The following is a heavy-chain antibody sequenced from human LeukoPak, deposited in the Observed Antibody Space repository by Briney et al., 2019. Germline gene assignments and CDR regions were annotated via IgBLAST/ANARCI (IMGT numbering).Heavy chain of an antibody. CDR1: GDNVSNNRVT. V-gene: IGHV6-1*01. Sequence: SQTLSLTCAISGDNVSNNRVTWKWIRQSPSRGLEWLGRTYYRYKWYNDYAGSVKSRMTIIPDTSMNQVSLQLNAVTAADTALYYCAGDRGVGAAVFFDYWGLGTLVSVSS. CDR2: TYYRYKWYN. CDR3: AGDRGVGAAVFFDY. J-gene: IGHJ4*02. D-gene: IGHD6-13*01.